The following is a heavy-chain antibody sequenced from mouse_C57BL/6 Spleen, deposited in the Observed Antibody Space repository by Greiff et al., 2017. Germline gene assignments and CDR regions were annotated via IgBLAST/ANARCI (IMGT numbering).Heavy chain of an antibody. CDR3: ARSNYGSSYDFDV. V-gene: IGHV1-80*01. D-gene: IGHD1-1*01. CDR1: GYAFSSYW. Sequence: QVQLKQSGAELVKPGASVKISCKASGYAFSSYWMNWVKQRPGKGLEWIGQIYPGDGDTNYNGKFKGKATLTADKSSSTAYMQLSSLTSEDSAVYFCARSNYGSSYDFDVWGTGTTVTVSS. CDR2: IYPGDGDT. J-gene: IGHJ1*03.